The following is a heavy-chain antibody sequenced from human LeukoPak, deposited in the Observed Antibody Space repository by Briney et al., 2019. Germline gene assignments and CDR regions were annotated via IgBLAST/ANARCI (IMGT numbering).Heavy chain of an antibody. D-gene: IGHD1-26*01. CDR3: ARDYGWELLPYYFDY. V-gene: IGHV1-18*01. Sequence: ASVKVSCKTSGYSFSRKGISWVRQAPGQGPEWMGWISGYSGNTNYAQNLQGRVTITTDTSTSTAYMELRSLRSDDTAMYYCARDYGWELLPYYFDYWGQGTLVTVSS. CDR2: ISGYSGNT. CDR1: GYSFSRKG. J-gene: IGHJ4*02.